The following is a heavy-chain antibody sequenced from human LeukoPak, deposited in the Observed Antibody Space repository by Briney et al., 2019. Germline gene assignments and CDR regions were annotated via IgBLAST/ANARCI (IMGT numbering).Heavy chain of an antibody. D-gene: IGHD6-13*01. CDR2: IHHSGNT. J-gene: IGHJ4*02. V-gene: IGHV4-4*02. Sequence: SGTLSLTCAVSGGSITSSHWWTWVRQPPGKGLEWIGEIHHSGNTDYNPSLKSRVTISLDKSKNEFSLQMGSLTAADTAFYYCARDQSVRSWCFDSWGQGALVTVSS. CDR1: GGSITSSHW. CDR3: ARDQSVRSWCFDS.